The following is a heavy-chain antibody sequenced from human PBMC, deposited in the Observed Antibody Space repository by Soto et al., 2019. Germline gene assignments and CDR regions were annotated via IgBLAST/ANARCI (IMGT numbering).Heavy chain of an antibody. D-gene: IGHD5-12*01. CDR3: AKNPESGYDEHLDY. V-gene: IGHV3-23*01. Sequence: GGSLRLSCAASGFTFSSYAMSWVRQAPGKGLEWVSAISGSGGSTYYADSVKGRFTISRDNSKNTLYLQMNSLRAEDTAVYYCAKNPESGYDEHLDYWGQGTLVTVSS. CDR2: ISGSGGST. CDR1: GFTFSSYA. J-gene: IGHJ4*02.